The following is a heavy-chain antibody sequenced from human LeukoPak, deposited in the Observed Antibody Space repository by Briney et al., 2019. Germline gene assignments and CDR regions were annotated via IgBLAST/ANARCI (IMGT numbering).Heavy chain of an antibody. V-gene: IGHV1-18*01. J-gene: IGHJ4*02. D-gene: IGHD5-24*01. Sequence: ASVKVSCKASGYTFTSYGISWVRQAPGQGLEWMGWISAYNGNTNYAQKLQGRVTMTTDTSTSTAYMELSSLRSEDTAVYYCARINGYKKKGPIGLTDYWGQGTLVTVSS. CDR1: GYTFTSYG. CDR3: ARINGYKKKGPIGLTDY. CDR2: ISAYNGNT.